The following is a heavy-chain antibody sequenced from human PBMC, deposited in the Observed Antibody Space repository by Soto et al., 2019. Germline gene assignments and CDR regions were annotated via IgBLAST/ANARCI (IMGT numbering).Heavy chain of an antibody. CDR2: IIPIFGTA. V-gene: IGHV1-69*13. J-gene: IGHJ4*02. CDR1: GGTFSSYA. Sequence: SVKVSRKASGGTFSSYAISWVRQAPGQGLEWMGGIIPIFGTANYAQKFQGRVTITADESTSTAYMELSSLRSEDTAVYYCAYSAAVPTSPSAHFDFWAQGTLVTVSS. D-gene: IGHD6-13*01. CDR3: AYSAAVPTSPSAHFDF.